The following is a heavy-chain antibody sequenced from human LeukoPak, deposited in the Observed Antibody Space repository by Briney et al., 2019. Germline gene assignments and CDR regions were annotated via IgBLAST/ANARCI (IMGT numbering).Heavy chain of an antibody. CDR1: GYSFTSYW. V-gene: IGHV5-51*01. CDR2: IYPGDSDT. CDR3: ARLRWPRGGRSSFDY. D-gene: IGHD3-10*01. J-gene: IGHJ4*02. Sequence: GQSLKISCKGSGYSFTSYWIGWVRQMPGEGLEWMGIIYPGDSDTRYSPSFQGQVTISADKSISTAHLQWSSLKASDTAMYYCARLRWPRGGRSSFDYWGQGAPGTVSS.